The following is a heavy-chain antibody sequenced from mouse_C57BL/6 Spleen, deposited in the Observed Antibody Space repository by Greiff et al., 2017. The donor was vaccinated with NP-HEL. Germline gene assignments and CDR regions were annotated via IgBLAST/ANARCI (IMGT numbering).Heavy chain of an antibody. D-gene: IGHD4-1*01. V-gene: IGHV1-42*01. CDR1: GYSFTGYY. Sequence: VQLQQSGPELVKPGASVKISCKASGYSFTGYYMNWVKQSPEKSLEWIGEINPSTGGTTYNQKFKAKATLTVDKSSSTAYMQLKSLTSEDSAVYYCARGNWDDYWGQGTTLTVSS. CDR2: INPSTGGT. J-gene: IGHJ2*01. CDR3: ARGNWDDY.